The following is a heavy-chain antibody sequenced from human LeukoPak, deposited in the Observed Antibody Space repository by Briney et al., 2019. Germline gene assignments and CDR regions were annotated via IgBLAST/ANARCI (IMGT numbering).Heavy chain of an antibody. D-gene: IGHD6-19*01. CDR2: ISGSGGST. CDR3: AKVDTSGWYNY. Sequence: GGSLRLSCAASGFTFSSYAMSWVRQAPGKGLEWVSAISGSGGSTYYADSVRGRFTISRDNSKNTLYLQMNSLRAEDTAVYYCAKVDTSGWYNYWGQGTLVTVSS. V-gene: IGHV3-23*01. J-gene: IGHJ4*02. CDR1: GFTFSSYA.